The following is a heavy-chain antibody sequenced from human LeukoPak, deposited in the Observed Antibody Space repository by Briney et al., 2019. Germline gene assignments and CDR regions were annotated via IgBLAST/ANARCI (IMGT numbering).Heavy chain of an antibody. D-gene: IGHD2-2*01. J-gene: IGHJ4*02. CDR1: GFTFSSYA. CDR3: AKSVGYCSSTSCSVSPFDY. V-gene: IGHV3-23*01. Sequence: GGSLRLSCAASGFTFSSYAMSWVRQAQGKGLEWVSAISGGGGSTYYADSVKGRFTISRDNSKNTLYLQMNSLRAEDTAVYYCAKSVGYCSSTSCSVSPFDYWGQGTLVTASS. CDR2: ISGGGGST.